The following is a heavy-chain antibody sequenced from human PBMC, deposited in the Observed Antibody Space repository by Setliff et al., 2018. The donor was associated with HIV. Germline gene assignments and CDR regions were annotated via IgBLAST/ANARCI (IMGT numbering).Heavy chain of an antibody. CDR3: ARGFEALYYYYGMDV. V-gene: IGHV1-3*01. CDR1: GYTFTSYA. D-gene: IGHD3-3*01. J-gene: IGHJ6*02. Sequence: ASVKVSCKASGYTFTSYAMHWVRQAPGQRLEWMGWINAGNGNTKYSQKFQGRVTITRDTSASTAYMELSSLRSEDTAVYYCARGFEALYYYYGMDVWGQGTTVTV. CDR2: INAGNGNT.